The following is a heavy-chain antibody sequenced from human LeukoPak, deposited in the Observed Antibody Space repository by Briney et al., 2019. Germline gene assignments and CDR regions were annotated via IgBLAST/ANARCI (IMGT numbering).Heavy chain of an antibody. CDR3: AKRGFSGYYFHY. CDR2: ISGSGGST. CDR1: GLTFSNYA. V-gene: IGHV3-23*01. D-gene: IGHD3-22*01. J-gene: IGHJ4*02. Sequence: GGSLTLSCALSGLTFSNYAMSCVSQAPGKGLDWVSSISGSGGSTYYADSVKGRLTISRDNSKNKIYLQMTSLRAEDTAVYYCAKRGFSGYYFHYWGQGTLVSVSS.